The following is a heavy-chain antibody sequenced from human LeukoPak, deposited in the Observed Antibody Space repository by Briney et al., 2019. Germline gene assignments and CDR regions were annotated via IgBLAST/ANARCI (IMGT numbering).Heavy chain of an antibody. Sequence: SETLSLTCAVYGESLSKYYWTWIRQSPGKGLEWIGGTNHRGSTNHNPSLKSRVTLSVDTSKHQFSLKLTSVTAADAAVYYCASSVGSTDYWGQGTLVTVSS. J-gene: IGHJ4*02. CDR1: GESLSKYY. CDR3: ASSVGSTDY. V-gene: IGHV4-34*01. CDR2: TNHRGST. D-gene: IGHD1-26*01.